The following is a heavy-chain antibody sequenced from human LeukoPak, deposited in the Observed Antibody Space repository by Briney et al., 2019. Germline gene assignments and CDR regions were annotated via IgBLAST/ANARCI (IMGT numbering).Heavy chain of an antibody. V-gene: IGHV3-7*04. Sequence: GGSLRLSCAASGFTFSSHWMTLVCQAPGKGLEWVANIKEDGSEKYYVDSVKGRFTIPRDNAKNSLLLQMSSLRAEDTAVYYCARARIDYWGQGTLVTVSS. D-gene: IGHD1-14*01. CDR3: ARARIDY. CDR2: IKEDGSEK. J-gene: IGHJ4*02. CDR1: GFTFSSHW.